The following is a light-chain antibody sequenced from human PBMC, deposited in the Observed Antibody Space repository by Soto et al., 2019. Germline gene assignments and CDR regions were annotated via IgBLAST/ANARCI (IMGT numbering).Light chain of an antibody. J-gene: IGKJ5*01. Sequence: DIQMTQSPSSLSASVGDRVTITCRASQTISNHLNWYQQKPGKAPDSLIYTASTLQSGVPSRFSGGGSGTEFTLTISSLQPEDFATYYCQQGYSTPITFGQGTLLEI. CDR1: QTISNH. CDR3: QQGYSTPIT. CDR2: TAS. V-gene: IGKV1-39*01.